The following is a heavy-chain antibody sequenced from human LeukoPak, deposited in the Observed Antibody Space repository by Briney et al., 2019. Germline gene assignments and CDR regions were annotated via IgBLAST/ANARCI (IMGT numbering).Heavy chain of an antibody. CDR1: GFTFSSYW. V-gene: IGHV3-74*01. CDR3: ASAESTYYYDSSGYGD. CDR2: INSDGSST. D-gene: IGHD3-22*01. Sequence: GGSLRLSCAASGFTFSSYWMHWVRQAPGKGLVWVSRINSDGSSTSYADSVKGRFTISRDNAKNTLYLQMNSLRAEDTAVYYCASAESTYYYDSSGYGDWGQGTLVTVSS. J-gene: IGHJ4*02.